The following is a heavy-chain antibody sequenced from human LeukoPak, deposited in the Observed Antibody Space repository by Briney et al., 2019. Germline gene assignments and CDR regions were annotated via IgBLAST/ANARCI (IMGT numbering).Heavy chain of an antibody. Sequence: GGSLRLSCAASGFTFDDYGMSWVRQAPGKGLEWVSGINWNGGSTGYADSVKGRFTISRDNAKNSLYLQMNSLRAEDTALYYCARDRGSMVRGVILPTGYREENNWFDPWGQGTLVTVSS. CDR1: GFTFDDYG. CDR2: INWNGGST. D-gene: IGHD3-10*01. CDR3: ARDRGSMVRGVILPTGYREENNWFDP. V-gene: IGHV3-20*04. J-gene: IGHJ5*02.